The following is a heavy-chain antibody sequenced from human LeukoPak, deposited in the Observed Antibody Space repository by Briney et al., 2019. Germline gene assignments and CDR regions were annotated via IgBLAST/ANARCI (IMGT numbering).Heavy chain of an antibody. CDR3: AKDWDVVVVAAMDY. J-gene: IGHJ4*02. CDR1: GFTFSSYA. D-gene: IGHD2-15*01. Sequence: GGSLRLSCAASGFTFSSYAMSWVRQAPGKGLEWVSAISGRGGSTYYADSVKGRFTISRDNSKNTLYLQMNSPRAEDTAVYYCAKDWDVVVVAAMDYWGQGTLVTVSS. V-gene: IGHV3-23*01. CDR2: ISGRGGST.